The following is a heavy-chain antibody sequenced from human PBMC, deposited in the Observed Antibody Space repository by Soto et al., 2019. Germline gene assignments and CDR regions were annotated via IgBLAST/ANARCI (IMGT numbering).Heavy chain of an antibody. J-gene: IGHJ4*02. D-gene: IGHD2-15*01. V-gene: IGHV1-69*12. CDR2: IIPIFGTA. CDR3: ARSGGEESYFDY. Sequence: QVQLVQSGAEVKKPGSSVKVSCKASGGTFSSYAISWVRQAPGQGLEWMGGIIPIFGTANYAQKFQGRVXIXAXXSPSKAYMERGSLRSEDTAVYYCARSGGEESYFDYWGQGTLVTVSS. CDR1: GGTFSSYA.